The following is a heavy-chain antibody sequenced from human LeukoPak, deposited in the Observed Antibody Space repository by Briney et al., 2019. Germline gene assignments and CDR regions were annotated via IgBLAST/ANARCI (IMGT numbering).Heavy chain of an antibody. J-gene: IGHJ4*02. CDR3: ARNGRGGSGSYFDY. D-gene: IGHD3-10*01. V-gene: IGHV1-18*01. CDR1: GFTVTSYC. CDR2: ISRYSGNT. Sequence: ASVKVSCKASGFTVTSYCFRWVRQAPGQGFEWMGWISRYSGNTNSAQKLQGRVTMTTDTSTNTVYMELRSLRSDDTAVYYCARNGRGGSGSYFDYWGQGTLVTVSS.